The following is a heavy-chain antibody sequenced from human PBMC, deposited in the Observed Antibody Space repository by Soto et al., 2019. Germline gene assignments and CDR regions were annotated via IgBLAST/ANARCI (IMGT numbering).Heavy chain of an antibody. CDR1: GYTFTSYG. CDR2: ISAYNGNT. J-gene: IGHJ6*03. D-gene: IGHD3-3*01. CDR3: ARASITIFGVVDPMDV. V-gene: IGHV1-18*01. Sequence: ASVKVSCKASGYTFTSYGISWVRQAPGQGLEWMGWISAYNGNTNYAQKLQDRVTMTTDTSASTAYMELRSLRSDDTAVYYCARASITIFGVVDPMDVWGKGTTVTVSS.